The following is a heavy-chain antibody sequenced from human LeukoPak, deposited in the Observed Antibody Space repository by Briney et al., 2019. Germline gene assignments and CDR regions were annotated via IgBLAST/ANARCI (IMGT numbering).Heavy chain of an antibody. J-gene: IGHJ4*02. V-gene: IGHV3-64*02. CDR2: ITNNGGNT. CDR1: GFIFNNYA. D-gene: IGHD5-24*01. CDR3: VTDGAGYNYDY. Sequence: GGSLRLSCAASGFIFNNYAMHWVRQAPGKGLEFVPAITNNGGNTYYADSVKGRFTISRDNSKNTLFLQMGTLRPEDLGIYYCVTDGAGYNYDYWGQGTLVTVSS.